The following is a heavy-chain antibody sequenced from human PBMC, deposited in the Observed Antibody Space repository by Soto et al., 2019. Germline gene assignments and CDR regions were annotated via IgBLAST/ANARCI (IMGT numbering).Heavy chain of an antibody. V-gene: IGHV4-31*03. D-gene: IGHD4-4*01. CDR1: GGSISSSGYY. J-gene: IGHJ6*02. CDR3: ARDSAVTPYYYYGMDV. Sequence: SETLSLTSTVSGGSISSSGYYWSWIRQHPGKGLEWIGYIYYSGSTYYNPSLKSRVTISVDTSKNQFSLKLSSVTAADTAVYYCARDSAVTPYYYYGMDVWGQGTTVTVSS. CDR2: IYYSGST.